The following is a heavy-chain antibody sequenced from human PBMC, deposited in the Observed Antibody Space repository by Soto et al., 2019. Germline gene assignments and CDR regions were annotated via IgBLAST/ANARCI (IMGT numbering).Heavy chain of an antibody. D-gene: IGHD5-12*01. CDR2: IYCSGNT. Sequence: PSETLSLTCTVSGGSISSSNYYWGWIRQPPGKGLEWIGSIYCSGNTYYNPSLKGRVTIFVDTSKNQFSLKLKSVTAADTAVFYCARVFSGYERYFDYWGLGTLVTVSS. CDR3: ARVFSGYERYFDY. CDR1: GGSISSSNYY. J-gene: IGHJ4*02. V-gene: IGHV4-39*01.